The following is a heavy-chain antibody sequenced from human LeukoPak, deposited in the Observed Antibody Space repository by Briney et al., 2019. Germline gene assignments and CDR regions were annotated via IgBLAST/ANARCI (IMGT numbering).Heavy chain of an antibody. CDR3: AKDRGTYITGWFDP. V-gene: IGHV3-23*01. CDR2: FSGSGTTT. CDR1: GFTFSSYA. D-gene: IGHD1-14*01. Sequence: GGSLRLSCAASGFTFSSYAMSWVRQAPGKGLEWVSAFSGSGTTTYYADSVKGRFTISRDNSKNTLYLQMNSLRAEDTAVYYCAKDRGTYITGWFDPWGQGTLVTVSS. J-gene: IGHJ5*02.